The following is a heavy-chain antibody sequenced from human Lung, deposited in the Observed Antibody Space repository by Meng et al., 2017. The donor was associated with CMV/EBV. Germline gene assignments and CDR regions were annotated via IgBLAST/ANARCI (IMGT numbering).Heavy chain of an antibody. D-gene: IGHD3-3*01. CDR3: AKGYYDFRGSLYTHTDIY. Sequence: SCAASGLTFTSYGMHWVRQAPGKGLEWVAFLASAGTSIYYADSVKGRFTISRDTSKSTLYLQMNSLRAEDTAIYYCAKGYYDFRGSLYTHTDIYXGQGXLVTSSS. CDR1: GLTFTSYG. CDR2: LASAGTSI. J-gene: IGHJ4*02. V-gene: IGHV3-30*02.